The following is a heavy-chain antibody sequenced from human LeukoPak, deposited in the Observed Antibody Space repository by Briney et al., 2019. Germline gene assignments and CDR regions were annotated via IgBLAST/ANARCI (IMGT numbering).Heavy chain of an antibody. D-gene: IGHD3-22*01. CDR2: INPNSGGT. V-gene: IGHV1-2*06. CDR1: GYTFTGYY. J-gene: IGHJ4*02. Sequence: ASVKVSCKASGYTFTGYYMHWVRQAPGQGLEWMGRINPNSGGTNYAQKFQGRVTMTRDTSISTAYMELSRLRSDDTAVYCCARPRYDSSGYRRYYFDYWGQGTLVTVSS. CDR3: ARPRYDSSGYRRYYFDY.